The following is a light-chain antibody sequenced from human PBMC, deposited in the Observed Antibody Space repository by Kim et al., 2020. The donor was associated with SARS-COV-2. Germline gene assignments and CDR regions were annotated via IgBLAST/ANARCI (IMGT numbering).Light chain of an antibody. Sequence: GAPGKPTCTRSSGHSSYAIAGHQQQQEQGPRYVMKINSDGSHSKGDGIPDRFSGSSTGAERYLTSSSLQSEDEADYYWQTWGTGIVFGGGTQLTVL. CDR2: INSDGSH. CDR1: SGHSSYA. J-gene: IGLJ3*02. V-gene: IGLV4-69*01. CDR3: QTWGTGIV.